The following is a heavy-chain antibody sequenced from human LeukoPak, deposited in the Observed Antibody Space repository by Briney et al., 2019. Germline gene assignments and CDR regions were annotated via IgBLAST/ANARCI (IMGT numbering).Heavy chain of an antibody. D-gene: IGHD6-13*01. Sequence: ASVKVSCKASGYTFTSYGISWVRQAPGQGLEWMGWISAYNGNTNYAQKLQGRVTMTTDTSTSTAYMELRSLRSDDTAVYYCARDRADGSSWYFPRGFDYWGQGTLVTVSS. V-gene: IGHV1-18*01. J-gene: IGHJ4*02. CDR3: ARDRADGSSWYFPRGFDY. CDR2: ISAYNGNT. CDR1: GYTFTSYG.